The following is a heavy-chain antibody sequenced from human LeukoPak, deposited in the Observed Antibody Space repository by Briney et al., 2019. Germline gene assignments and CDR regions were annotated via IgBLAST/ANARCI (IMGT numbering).Heavy chain of an antibody. V-gene: IGHV4-34*01. Sequence: SETLSLTCAVYGGSFSGYYWSWIRQPPGKGLEWIGEINHSGSTNYNPSLKSRVTISVDTSKNQFSLKLSSVTAADTAEYYCARGISSSGTSLLDYWGQGTLVTVSS. D-gene: IGHD6-6*01. J-gene: IGHJ4*02. CDR2: INHSGST. CDR3: ARGISSSGTSLLDY. CDR1: GGSFSGYY.